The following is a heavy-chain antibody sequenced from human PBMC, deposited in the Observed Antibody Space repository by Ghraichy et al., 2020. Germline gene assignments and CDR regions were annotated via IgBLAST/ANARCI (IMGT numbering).Heavy chain of an antibody. J-gene: IGHJ6*02. CDR3: ASRPGYSSSWYEPRRYGMDV. CDR2: INHSGST. V-gene: IGHV4-34*01. D-gene: IGHD6-13*01. CDR1: GGSFSGYY. Sequence: SETLSLTCAVYGGSFSGYYWSWIRQPPGKGLEWIGEINHSGSTNYNPSLKSRVTISVHTSKNQFSLKLSSVTAADTAVYYCASRPGYSSSWYEPRRYGMDVWGQGTTVTVSS.